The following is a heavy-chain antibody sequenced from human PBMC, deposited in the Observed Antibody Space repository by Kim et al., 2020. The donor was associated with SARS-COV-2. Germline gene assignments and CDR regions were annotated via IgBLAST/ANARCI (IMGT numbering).Heavy chain of an antibody. Sequence: TYYADSVKGRVTMSGDMSKIMLYLLMTSLRVEDAAVYYCAKGVINSGFDYWGQGTQVTVSS. V-gene: IGHV3-23*01. CDR2: T. CDR3: AKGVINSGFDY. J-gene: IGHJ4*02. D-gene: IGHD1-26*01.